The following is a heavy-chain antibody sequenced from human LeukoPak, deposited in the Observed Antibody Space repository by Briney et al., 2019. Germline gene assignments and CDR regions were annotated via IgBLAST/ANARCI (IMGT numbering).Heavy chain of an antibody. J-gene: IGHJ4*02. CDR2: IIPILGIA. Sequence: SVKVSCKASGGTFSSYTISWVRQAPGQGLEGMGRIIPILGIANYAQMFQGRVTITADKSTSTAYMELSSLRSEDTAVYYCCDYGGNLDWGQGTLVTVSS. CDR3: CDYGGNLD. CDR1: GGTFSSYT. D-gene: IGHD4-23*01. V-gene: IGHV1-69*02.